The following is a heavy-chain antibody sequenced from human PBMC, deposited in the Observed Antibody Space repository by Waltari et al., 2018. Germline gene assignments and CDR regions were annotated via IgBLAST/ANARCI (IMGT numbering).Heavy chain of an antibody. Sequence: QLQLQESGPGLVKPSETLSLTCTVTGCSISSSSYYWGWIRQPPGKGLEWIGSIYYSGSTYYNPSLKSRVTISVDTSKNQFSLKLSSVTAADTAVYYCAREGHAVTHNWFDPWGQGTLVTVSS. V-gene: IGHV4-39*07. CDR2: IYYSGST. D-gene: IGHD4-4*01. CDR3: AREGHAVTHNWFDP. J-gene: IGHJ5*02. CDR1: GCSISSSSYY.